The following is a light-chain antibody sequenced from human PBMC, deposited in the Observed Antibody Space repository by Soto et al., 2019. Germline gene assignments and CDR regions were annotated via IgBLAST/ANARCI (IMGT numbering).Light chain of an antibody. CDR3: AAWDDSLSGYV. Sequence: QSVLTQPPSASGTPGQTVTISCSGSSSNIESNYVYWYQQLPGTAPKLLIYRNNQRPSGVPDRFSGSKSGTSSSLAISGLRSEDELDYYCAAWDDSLSGYVFGTGTKLTVL. CDR1: SSNIESNY. CDR2: RNN. V-gene: IGLV1-47*01. J-gene: IGLJ1*01.